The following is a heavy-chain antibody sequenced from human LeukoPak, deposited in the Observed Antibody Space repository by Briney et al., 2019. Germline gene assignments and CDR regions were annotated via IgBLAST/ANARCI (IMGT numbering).Heavy chain of an antibody. V-gene: IGHV1-18*01. J-gene: IGHJ3*02. CDR3: ARGAHMTTATTDDAFDI. D-gene: IGHD4-17*01. Sequence: ASVKVSCKASGYTFTSYGISWVRQAPGQGLEWMGWIGAYNGNTNYAQKLQGRVTVTTDTSMSRAYMELRSLRSDDTAVSYCARGAHMTTATTDDAFDIWGQGTMVTVSS. CDR1: GYTFTSYG. CDR2: IGAYNGNT.